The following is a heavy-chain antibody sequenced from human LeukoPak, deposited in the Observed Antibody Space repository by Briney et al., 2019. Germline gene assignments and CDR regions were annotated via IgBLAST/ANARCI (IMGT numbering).Heavy chain of an antibody. Sequence: GASLKVSCKASGYTFTSYGISWVRQAPGQGLEWMGWISAYNGNTNYAQKLQGRVTMTTDTSTSTAYMELRSLRSDDTAVYYCARVCGGDCYPLDCHYYYYMDVWGKGTTVTVSS. V-gene: IGHV1-18*01. CDR2: ISAYNGNT. CDR1: GYTFTSYG. CDR3: ARVCGGDCYPLDCHYYYYMDV. J-gene: IGHJ6*03. D-gene: IGHD2-21*02.